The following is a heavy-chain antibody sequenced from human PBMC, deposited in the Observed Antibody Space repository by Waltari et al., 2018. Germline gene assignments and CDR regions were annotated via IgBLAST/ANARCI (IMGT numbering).Heavy chain of an antibody. D-gene: IGHD3-10*01. V-gene: IGHV3-23*01. CDR1: GFTFSSYA. J-gene: IGHJ2*01. Sequence: EVQLLESGGGLVQPGGSLRLSCPASGFTFSSYAMGWVRQAPGKGLEWVSAISGSGVSTYYADSVKGRFTISRDNSKNTLYLQMNSLRAEETAVYYCAKSPSPIWVVRGMYFDLWGRGTLVTVSS. CDR3: AKSPSPIWVVRGMYFDL. CDR2: ISGSGVST.